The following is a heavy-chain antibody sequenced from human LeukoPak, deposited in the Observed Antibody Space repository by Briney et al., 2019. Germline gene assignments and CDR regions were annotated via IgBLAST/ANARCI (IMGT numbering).Heavy chain of an antibody. V-gene: IGHV4-39*01. CDR2: IYYSGST. J-gene: IGHJ5*02. Sequence: PSETLSLTCTVSGGSISSSSYYWGWIRQPPGKGLEWIGSIYYSGSTYYNPSLKSRVTISVDTSKNQFSLKLSSVTAADTAVYYCGRKYYDILTGYYGGPPGWFDPWGRETLVTVSS. CDR3: GRKYYDILTGYYGGPPGWFDP. D-gene: IGHD3-9*01. CDR1: GGSISSSSYY.